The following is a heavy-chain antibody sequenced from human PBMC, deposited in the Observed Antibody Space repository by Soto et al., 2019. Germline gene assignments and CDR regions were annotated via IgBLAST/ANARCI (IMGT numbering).Heavy chain of an antibody. D-gene: IGHD3-22*01. V-gene: IGHV3-23*01. CDR1: GFTFSSYA. Sequence: GGSLRLSCAASGFTFSSYAMTWVRQAPGKGLEWVSTVTGSGGSTYYADSVKGRFTISRDNSKNTLYLQMNSLRAEDTAAYYCAKGGASSYYYYMDVWGKGTXVTVSS. CDR3: AKGGASSYYYYMDV. J-gene: IGHJ6*03. CDR2: VTGSGGST.